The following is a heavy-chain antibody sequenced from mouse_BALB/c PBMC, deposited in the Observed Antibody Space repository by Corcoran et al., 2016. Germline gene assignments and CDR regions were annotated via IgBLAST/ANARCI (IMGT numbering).Heavy chain of an antibody. J-gene: IGHJ1*01. CDR1: GYTFTSYV. CDR3: ARSYRYWYVDV. Sequence: EVQLQQFGPELVKPGASVKMSCKASGYTFTSYVMHWVKQKPGQGLEWIGYINPYNDGTKYNEKFKGKATLTSDKSSSTAYMELSSLTSEDSAVYYCARSYRYWYVDVWGAGTTVTVSS. CDR2: INPYNDGT. D-gene: IGHD2-14*01. V-gene: IGHV1S136*01.